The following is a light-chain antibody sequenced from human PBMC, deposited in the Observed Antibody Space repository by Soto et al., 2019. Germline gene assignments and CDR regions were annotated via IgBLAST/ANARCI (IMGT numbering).Light chain of an antibody. CDR1: SNDIGLYNY. CDR2: VVS. J-gene: IGLJ2*01. Sequence: QSALAQPASVSGSPGQSITISCTGTSNDIGLYNYVSWYQQHPGKAPKLIIYVVSSRPSGISNRFSASKSGNTAFLTISGLQAEDEADYYCASYARGSTLVVFGGGTKLTV. CDR3: ASYARGSTLVV. V-gene: IGLV2-14*01.